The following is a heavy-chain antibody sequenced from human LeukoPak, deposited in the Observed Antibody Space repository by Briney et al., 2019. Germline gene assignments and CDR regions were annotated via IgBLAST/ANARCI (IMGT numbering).Heavy chain of an antibody. V-gene: IGHV3-21*04. CDR2: ITGDCNYI. J-gene: IGHJ4*02. Sequence: GGSLRLSCAASGFTFNDYTMTWVRQAPGKGLEWVSSITGDCNYIFYADSVKGRFTISRDNAQNSLFLELNSLRGEDTAVYHCARSTPSHESWDYWGQGTLVTVSS. CDR3: ARSTPSHESWDY. CDR1: GFTFNDYT.